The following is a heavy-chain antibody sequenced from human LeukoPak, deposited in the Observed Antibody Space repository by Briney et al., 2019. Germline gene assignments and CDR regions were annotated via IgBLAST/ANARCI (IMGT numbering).Heavy chain of an antibody. CDR3: ARHRFSRSIT. V-gene: IGHV4-59*08. Sequence: SETLSLTCTVSGGSNSSYYWSWIRQPPGKGLEWIGYIYYSGSTNYNPSLKSRVTVSVDTSKNQFSLKLSSVTAADTAVYYCARHRFSRSITWGQGTLVTVSS. CDR2: IYYSGST. D-gene: IGHD2/OR15-2a*01. J-gene: IGHJ5*02. CDR1: GGSNSSYY.